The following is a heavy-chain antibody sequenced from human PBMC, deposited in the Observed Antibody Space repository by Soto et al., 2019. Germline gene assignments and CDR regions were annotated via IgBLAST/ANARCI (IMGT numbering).Heavy chain of an antibody. Sequence: GGSLRLSCSASGFTFSSYAMHWVCQAPGKGLEYVSAISSNGGSTYYADSVKGRFTISRDNSKNTLYLQMSSLSAEDTAVYYCVKDLTGDYYDSSGYFDYWGQGTLATVSS. CDR1: GFTFSSYA. CDR2: ISSNGGST. J-gene: IGHJ4*02. D-gene: IGHD3-22*01. V-gene: IGHV3-64D*06. CDR3: VKDLTGDYYDSSGYFDY.